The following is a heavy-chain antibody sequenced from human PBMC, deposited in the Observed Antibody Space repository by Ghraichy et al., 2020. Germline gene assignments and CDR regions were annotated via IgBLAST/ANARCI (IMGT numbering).Heavy chain of an antibody. CDR1: GFTFSDYY. V-gene: IGHV3-11*01. J-gene: IGHJ4*02. Sequence: LSLTCAASGFTFSDYYMSWIRQAPGKGLEWVSYISSSGSTIYYADSVKGRFTISRDNAKNSLYLQMNSLRAEDTAVYYCARDYDFWSGYYPVPGDYWGQGTLVTVSS. CDR2: ISSSGSTI. CDR3: ARDYDFWSGYYPVPGDY. D-gene: IGHD3-3*01.